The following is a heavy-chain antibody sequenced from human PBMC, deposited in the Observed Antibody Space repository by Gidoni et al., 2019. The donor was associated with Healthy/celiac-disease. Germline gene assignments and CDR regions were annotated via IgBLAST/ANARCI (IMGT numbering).Heavy chain of an antibody. D-gene: IGHD2-2*01. CDR3: ARVGPQRGYCSSTSCPIDY. J-gene: IGHJ4*02. CDR2: INPSGGST. Sequence: QVQLVQSGAEVKKPGASVTVSCKASGYTFTSDYMHWVRQAPGQGLEWMGIINPSGGSTSYAQKFQGRVTMTRDTSTSTVYMELSSLRSEDTAVYYCARVGPQRGYCSSTSCPIDYWGQGTLVTVSS. V-gene: IGHV1-46*03. CDR1: GYTFTSDY.